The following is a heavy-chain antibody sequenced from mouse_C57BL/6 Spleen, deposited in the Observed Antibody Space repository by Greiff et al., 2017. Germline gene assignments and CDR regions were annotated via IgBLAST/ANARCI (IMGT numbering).Heavy chain of an antibody. V-gene: IGHV1-52*01. Sequence: QVQLQQPGAELVRPGSSVKLSCKASGYTFTSYWMHWVKQRPIQGLEWIGNIDPSDSETHYNQKFKDKATLTVDKYSSTAYMQLSSLTSEDSAVYYCANNYYGSSYDWFAYWGQGTLVTVSA. CDR1: GYTFTSYW. CDR3: ANNYYGSSYDWFAY. D-gene: IGHD1-1*01. CDR2: IDPSDSET. J-gene: IGHJ3*01.